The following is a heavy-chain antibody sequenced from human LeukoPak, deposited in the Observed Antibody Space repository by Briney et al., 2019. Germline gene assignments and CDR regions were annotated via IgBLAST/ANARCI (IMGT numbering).Heavy chain of an antibody. D-gene: IGHD2-2*01. J-gene: IGHJ4*02. Sequence: SETLSLTCTVSGGSISSSSYYWGWIRQPPGKGLEWIGSIYYSGSTYYNPSLKSRVTISEDTSKNQFSLKLSSVTAADTAVYYCARGFQDIVVVPAAMGYDYWGQGTLVTVSS. CDR3: ARGFQDIVVVPAAMGYDY. CDR1: GGSISSSSYY. V-gene: IGHV4-39*01. CDR2: IYYSGST.